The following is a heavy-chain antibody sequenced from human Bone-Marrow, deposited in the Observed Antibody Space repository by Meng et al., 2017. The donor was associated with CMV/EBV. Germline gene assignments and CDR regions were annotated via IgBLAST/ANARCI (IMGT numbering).Heavy chain of an antibody. J-gene: IGHJ6*02. V-gene: IGHV4-31*03. Sequence: SETLSLTCTVSGRSINSGAYFWTWIRQHPGKGLEWIGYIFYNGNTYYNPSLKSRVSISMDTSKNQFSLKLNSVTAADAAVYYCARGYSSGWPIPGYYYYYGMDVWGQGTTVTVYS. CDR1: GRSINSGAYF. D-gene: IGHD6-19*01. CDR3: ARGYSSGWPIPGYYYYYGMDV. CDR2: IFYNGNT.